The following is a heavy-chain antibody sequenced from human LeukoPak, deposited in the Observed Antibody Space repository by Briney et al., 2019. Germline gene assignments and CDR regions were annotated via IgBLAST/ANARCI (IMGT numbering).Heavy chain of an antibody. Sequence: GASVTVSCTTSGYTFTNYAMSWVRQAPGQGLEWMGWINTDTGNPTYAQGFTGRLVFSLDTSVSTAYLQIRSLRAEDTAVYYCARVSLGENFFDFWGQGTLVTVSS. CDR2: INTDTGNP. V-gene: IGHV7-4-1*01. CDR3: ARVSLGENFFDF. J-gene: IGHJ4*02. D-gene: IGHD3-10*01. CDR1: GYTFTNYA.